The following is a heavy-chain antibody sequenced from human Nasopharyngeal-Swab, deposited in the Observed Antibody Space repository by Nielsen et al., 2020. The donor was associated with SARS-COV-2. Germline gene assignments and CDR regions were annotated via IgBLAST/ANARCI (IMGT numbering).Heavy chain of an antibody. J-gene: IGHJ6*02. V-gene: IGHV1-18*01. D-gene: IGHD2-2*01. CDR3: AEGVNCSSTSCYYYYGMDV. Sequence: WVRQAPGQGLEWMGWISAYNGNTNYAQKLQGRVTMTTDTSTSTAYMELRSLRSDDTAVYYCAEGVNCSSTSCYYYYGMDVWGQGTTVTVSS. CDR2: ISAYNGNT.